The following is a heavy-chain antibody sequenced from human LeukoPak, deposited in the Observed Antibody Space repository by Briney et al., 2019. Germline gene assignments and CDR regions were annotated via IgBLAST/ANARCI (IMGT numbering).Heavy chain of an antibody. CDR3: ARYVWGSYPTFEDY. D-gene: IGHD3-16*02. Sequence: SETLSLTCTVSGGSIGSYYWSWIRQPPGKGLEWIGYIYYSGSTNYNPSLKSRVTISVDTSKNKFSLKLSSVTAADTAVYYCARYVWGSYPTFEDYWGQGTLVTVSS. V-gene: IGHV4-59*01. CDR2: IYYSGST. J-gene: IGHJ4*02. CDR1: GGSIGSYY.